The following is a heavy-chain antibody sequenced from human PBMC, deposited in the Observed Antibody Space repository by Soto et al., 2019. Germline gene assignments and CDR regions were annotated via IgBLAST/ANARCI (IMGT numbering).Heavy chain of an antibody. J-gene: IGHJ4*02. CDR1: GFSFRTYA. V-gene: IGHV3-23*01. CDR3: AKDREPDSRWPFDH. D-gene: IGHD3-22*01. Sequence: EVQLLESGGDLVPPGGSLRLSCAASGFSFRTYAMSWVRQAPVKGVEWVAGLFGSGGGISYADSVKGRFTISRDNSQNMLFLQMHNLGVDDTVVYYCAKDREPDSRWPFDHWGRGTLVTVSS. CDR2: LFGSGGGI.